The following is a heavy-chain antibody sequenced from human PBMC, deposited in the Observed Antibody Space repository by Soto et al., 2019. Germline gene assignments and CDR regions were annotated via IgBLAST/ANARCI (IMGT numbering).Heavy chain of an antibody. Sequence: QVHLVQSGAEVRKPGASVKVSCKGSGYTFTSYGIAWVRQAPGQGLEWMGWISAHNDNTNYAQKVQGRVTVTRDTSTGTAYMELRNLRSDDTAGYYCARGRYGDYWGQGALLTVSS. J-gene: IGHJ4*02. CDR3: ARGRYGDY. D-gene: IGHD1-1*01. CDR2: ISAHNDNT. V-gene: IGHV1-18*01. CDR1: GYTFTSYG.